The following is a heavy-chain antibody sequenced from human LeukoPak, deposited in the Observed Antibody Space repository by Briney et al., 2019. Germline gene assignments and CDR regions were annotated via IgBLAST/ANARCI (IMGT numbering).Heavy chain of an antibody. J-gene: IGHJ4*02. Sequence: GGSLRLSCAASGFTFSSYAMSWVRQAPGKGLEWVSAISGSGGSTYYADSVKGRFTISRDNSKNTLYLQMNSLRAEDTAVYYCAKYPKPYDFWSGYHMDWGQGTLVTVSS. CDR1: GFTFSSYA. D-gene: IGHD3-3*01. CDR3: AKYPKPYDFWSGYHMD. CDR2: ISGSGGST. V-gene: IGHV3-23*01.